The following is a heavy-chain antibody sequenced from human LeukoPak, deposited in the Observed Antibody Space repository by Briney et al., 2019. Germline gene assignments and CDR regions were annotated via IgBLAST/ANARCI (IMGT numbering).Heavy chain of an antibody. J-gene: IGHJ3*02. CDR1: GFTFSSYG. D-gene: IGHD3-3*01. CDR3: ARGAGHHYDFWSGYFSSDAGRPFDI. V-gene: IGHV3-33*01. Sequence: PGRSLRLSCAASGFTFSSYGMHWVRQAPGKGLEWVAVIWYDGSNKYYADSVKGRFTISRDNSKNTLYLQMNSLRAEDTAVYYCARGAGHHYDFWSGYFSSDAGRPFDIWGQGTMVTVSS. CDR2: IWYDGSNK.